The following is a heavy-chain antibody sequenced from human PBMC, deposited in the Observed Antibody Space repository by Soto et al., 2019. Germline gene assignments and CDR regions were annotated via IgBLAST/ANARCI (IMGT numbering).Heavy chain of an antibody. J-gene: IGHJ6*02. CDR3: AKDTELQAYYYYYGMGV. CDR2: ISYDGSNK. V-gene: IGHV3-30*18. CDR1: GFTFSSYG. Sequence: GGSLRLSCASSGFTFSSYGMHWVRQAPGKGLEWVAVISYDGSNKYYADSVKGRFTISRDNSKNTLYLQMSSLKPEDTAVYYCAKDTELQAYYYYYGMGVWGQGTAVTVSS. D-gene: IGHD1-7*01.